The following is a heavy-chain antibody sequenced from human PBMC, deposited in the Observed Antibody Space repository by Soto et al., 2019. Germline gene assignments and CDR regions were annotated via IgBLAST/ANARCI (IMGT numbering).Heavy chain of an antibody. CDR3: AKNRGHEPPYYSDS. J-gene: IGHJ4*02. CDR2: IYGGGDGT. CDR1: GFTFSNYA. V-gene: IGHV3-23*01. Sequence: EVLLLESGGGLVQPGGSLRLSCAASGFTFSNYAVNWVRQAPGKGLEWVSTIYGGGDGTHYADSVKGHFTISRDNSKNTLYLQMNSLRAEDTAVYYCAKNRGHEPPYYSDSWGQGTLVTVSS.